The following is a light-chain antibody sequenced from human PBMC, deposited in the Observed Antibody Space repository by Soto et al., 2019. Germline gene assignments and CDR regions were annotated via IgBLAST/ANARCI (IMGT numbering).Light chain of an antibody. CDR3: MQALQTPYT. V-gene: IGKV2-28*01. Sequence: DIVMTQSPLSLPVTPGEPASISCGSSQSLLYSNGYNYLDWYLQKPGQSPQLLIYLGSNRASGVPDRFSGSGSGTDFTLKISRVEAEDAGVYYCMQALQTPYTFCQGTKLEIK. J-gene: IGKJ2*01. CDR1: QSLLYSNGYNY. CDR2: LGS.